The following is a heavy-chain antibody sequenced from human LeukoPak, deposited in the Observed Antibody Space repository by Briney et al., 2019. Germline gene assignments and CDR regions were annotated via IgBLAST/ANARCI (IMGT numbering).Heavy chain of an antibody. CDR3: ARFRDIVPTIFDS. J-gene: IGHJ5*01. D-gene: IGHD5-12*01. V-gene: IGHV4-59*08. CDR2: IYYGGSP. Sequence: PSETLSLTCAVSGDSINKYFWNWIRRPPGKGLEWVGYIYYGGSPNYNPSLKSRVTISLDTSKNQFSLKLKSMTAADTAVYYCARFRDIVPTIFDSWGQGTLVTVSS. CDR1: GDSINKYF.